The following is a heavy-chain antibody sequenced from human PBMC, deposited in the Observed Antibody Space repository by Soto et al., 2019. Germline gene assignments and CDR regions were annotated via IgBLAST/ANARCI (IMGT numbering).Heavy chain of an antibody. CDR2: IIPIFGTA. J-gene: IGHJ6*02. CDR3: ARRQGPPYDFWSGYYPRGYYYYGMDV. D-gene: IGHD3-3*01. V-gene: IGHV1-69*13. CDR1: GGTFSSYA. Sequence: SVKVSCKASGGTFSSYAISWVRQAPGQGLEWMGGIIPIFGTANYAQKFQGRVTITADESTSTAYMELSSLRSGDTAVYYCARRQGPPYDFWSGYYPRGYYYYGMDVWGQGTTVTVSS.